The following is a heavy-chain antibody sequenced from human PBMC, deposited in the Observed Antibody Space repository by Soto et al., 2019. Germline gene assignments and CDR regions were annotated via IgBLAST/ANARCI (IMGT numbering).Heavy chain of an antibody. CDR1: GFSLSNARMG. J-gene: IGHJ4*02. V-gene: IGHV2-26*01. CDR3: ARIFIAAAGQYYFDY. Sequence: QVTLKESGPVLVKPTETLTLTCTVSGFSLSNARMGVSWIRQPPGKSLEWLAHIFSNDEKAYSTSLKRRLTIYKDTSKSQVVLTMTNMDPVDTATYYCARIFIAAAGQYYFDYWGQGTLVTVSS. CDR2: IFSNDEK. D-gene: IGHD6-13*01.